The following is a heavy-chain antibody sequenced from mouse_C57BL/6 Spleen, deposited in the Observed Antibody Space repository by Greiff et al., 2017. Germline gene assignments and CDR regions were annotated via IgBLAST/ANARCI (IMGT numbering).Heavy chain of an antibody. CDR3: ASSGYYWFAY. CDR2: IDPEDGET. V-gene: IGHV14-2*01. J-gene: IGHJ3*01. CDR1: GFNIKDYY. Sequence: EVQLQQSGAELVKPGASVKLSCTASGFNIKDYYMHWVKQRTEQGLEWIGRIDPEDGETKYAPKFPGKATITADTSSNTAYLQLSSLTSEDTAVYYCASSGYYWFAYWGQGTLVTVSA. D-gene: IGHD2-3*01.